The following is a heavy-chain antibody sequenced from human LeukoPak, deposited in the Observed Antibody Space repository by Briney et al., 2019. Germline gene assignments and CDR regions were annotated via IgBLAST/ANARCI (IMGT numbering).Heavy chain of an antibody. D-gene: IGHD6-19*01. CDR2: IKQDESEK. V-gene: IGHV3-7*01. CDR1: GFSLSTYW. J-gene: IGHJ5*02. CDR3: ARVSSGWSSNWFDP. Sequence: GGSLRLSCAASGFSLSTYWMSWVRQAPGKGLEWVANIKQDESEKDYVDSVKGRFTISRDNAKNSLYLQMNSLRAEDTAVYYCARVSSGWSSNWFDPWGQGTLVTVSS.